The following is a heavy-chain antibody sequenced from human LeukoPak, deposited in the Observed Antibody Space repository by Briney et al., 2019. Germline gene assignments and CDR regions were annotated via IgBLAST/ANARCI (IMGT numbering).Heavy chain of an antibody. V-gene: IGHV3-66*02. CDR3: AKICCGGPDAFDI. D-gene: IGHD2-15*01. Sequence: TGGSLRLSCAASGFTVSTNYMSWVRQAPGKGLEWVSIIYDSGTIHYADSVKGRFTISRDNSKNTLYLQMNSLRAEDTAVYYCAKICCGGPDAFDIWGQGTMVTVSS. J-gene: IGHJ3*02. CDR2: IYDSGTI. CDR1: GFTVSTNY.